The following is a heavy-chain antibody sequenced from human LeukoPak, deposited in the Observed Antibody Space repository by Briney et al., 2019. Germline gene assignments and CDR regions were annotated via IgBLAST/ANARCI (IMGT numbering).Heavy chain of an antibody. Sequence: PSETLSLTCTVSGGSISSYYWSWIRQPPGKGLEWIGYIYYSGSTNYNPSLKSRVTISVDTSKNQFSLKLSSVTAADTAVYYCARDQSWIQPQGYFDLWGRGTLVTVSS. CDR2: IYYSGST. V-gene: IGHV4-59*01. CDR3: ARDQSWIQPQGYFDL. CDR1: GGSISSYY. J-gene: IGHJ2*01. D-gene: IGHD5-18*01.